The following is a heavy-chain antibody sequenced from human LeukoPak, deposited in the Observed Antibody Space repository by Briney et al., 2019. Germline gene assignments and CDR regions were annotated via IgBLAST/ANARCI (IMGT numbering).Heavy chain of an antibody. CDR1: GGSISSYY. CDR3: ARGMGMSDY. Sequence: SKTLSLTCTVSGGSISSYYWSWIRQPPGKGLEWIGYVYYSGNTNYNPSLKSRVTISVDTSKNQFSLKLTSVTAADTAMYYCARGMGMSDYWGQGTLVTVSS. CDR2: VYYSGNT. V-gene: IGHV4-59*01. D-gene: IGHD1-26*01. J-gene: IGHJ4*02.